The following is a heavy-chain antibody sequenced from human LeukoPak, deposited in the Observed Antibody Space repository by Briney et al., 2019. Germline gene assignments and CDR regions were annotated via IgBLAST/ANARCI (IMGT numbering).Heavy chain of an antibody. CDR1: GFTFYSYG. Sequence: GGSLRLSCAASGFTFYSYGMSWVRQAPGKGLEWVSGISGSGGTTYYADSVKGRFTITRGNSRNTVYLQMNSLRAEDTAVYYCAKDVKTLDAFDIWGRGTMVAVSS. J-gene: IGHJ3*02. CDR2: ISGSGGTT. V-gene: IGHV3-23*01. CDR3: AKDVKTLDAFDI.